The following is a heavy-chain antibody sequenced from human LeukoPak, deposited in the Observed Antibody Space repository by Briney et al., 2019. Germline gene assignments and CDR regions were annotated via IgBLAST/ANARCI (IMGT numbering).Heavy chain of an antibody. V-gene: IGHV4-34*01. J-gene: IGHJ3*02. CDR2: INHSGST. CDR1: GFTFSSYS. Sequence: GSLRLSCAASGFTFSSYSMNWIRQPPGKGLEWIGEINHSGSTNYNPSLKSRVTISVDTSKNQFSLKLSSVTAADTAVYYCASLSPRWGRLNDAFDIWGQGTMVTVSS. CDR3: ASLSPRWGRLNDAFDI. D-gene: IGHD3-16*01.